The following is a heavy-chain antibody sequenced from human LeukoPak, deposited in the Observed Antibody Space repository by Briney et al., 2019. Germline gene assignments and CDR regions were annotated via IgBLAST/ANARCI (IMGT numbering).Heavy chain of an antibody. CDR1: RFTFNNYA. V-gene: IGHV3-23*01. CDR3: SKWGDYDVLTGYYDSDF. Sequence: GGSLRLSCAASRFTFNNYAISWVREAPGKGLEWVSAILGSGRSAYYADSVKGRFTISRDNSKNSLFLQMNSLRVEDTALYYCSKWGDYDVLTGYYDSDFWGQGTLVTVSA. J-gene: IGHJ4*02. D-gene: IGHD3-9*01. CDR2: ILGSGRSA.